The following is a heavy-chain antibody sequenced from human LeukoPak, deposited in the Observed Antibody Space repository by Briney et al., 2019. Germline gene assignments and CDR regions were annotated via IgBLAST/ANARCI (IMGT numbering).Heavy chain of an antibody. V-gene: IGHV5-10-1*01. J-gene: IGHJ4*02. D-gene: IGHD6-13*01. CDR2: IDPSDSYT. Sequence: GESLRISCKGFGNSFTSYWISWVRQIPGKGLGWMGGIDPSDSYTNFRPSFQGHVTISAAKPIRPAYLQWSSLKAADTEMYYCGRRSRGQSRSWSQYGTDYWGQGTVVTVSS. CDR3: GRRSRGQSRSWSQYGTDY. CDR1: GNSFTSYW.